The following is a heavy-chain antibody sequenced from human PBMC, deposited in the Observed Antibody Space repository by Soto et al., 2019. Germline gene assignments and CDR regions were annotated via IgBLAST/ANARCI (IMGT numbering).Heavy chain of an antibody. Sequence: ASVKVSCKASGYTFTSYNINWVRQATGQGLEWMGWMNPNSGNTGYAQKFQGRVTMTRNTSISTAYMELSSLRSEDTAVYYCARGRAYYDFWSGYYPYYFDYWGQGTLVTVSS. CDR1: GYTFTSYN. J-gene: IGHJ4*02. V-gene: IGHV1-8*01. CDR3: ARGRAYYDFWSGYYPYYFDY. CDR2: MNPNSGNT. D-gene: IGHD3-3*01.